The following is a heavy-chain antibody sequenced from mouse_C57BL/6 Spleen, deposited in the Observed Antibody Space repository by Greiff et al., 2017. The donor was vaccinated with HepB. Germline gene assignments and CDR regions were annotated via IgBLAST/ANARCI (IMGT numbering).Heavy chain of an antibody. CDR1: GYTFTSYW. Sequence: QVQLQQPGAELVKPGASVKLSCKASGYTFTSYWMQWVKQRPGQGLEWIGGIDPSDSYTNYNQKFKGKATLTVDTSSSTAYMQLSSLTSEDSAVYYCARCTTDWYFDVWGTGTTVTVSS. J-gene: IGHJ1*03. D-gene: IGHD1-1*01. V-gene: IGHV1-50*01. CDR2: IDPSDSYT. CDR3: ARCTTDWYFDV.